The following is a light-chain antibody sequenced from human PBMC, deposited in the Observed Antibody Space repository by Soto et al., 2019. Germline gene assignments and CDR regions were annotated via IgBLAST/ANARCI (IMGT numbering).Light chain of an antibody. CDR1: TSNIGSNT. CDR2: STT. J-gene: IGLJ2*01. Sequence: QPVLTQPPSASGTPGQRVTISCSGSTSNIGSNTVNWFQQLPGTAPKLLIYSTTQRPSGVPDRFSGSKSGTSASLAISGLQSEDEADYYCATWDDSLDGLLFGGGTQLTVL. CDR3: ATWDDSLDGLL. V-gene: IGLV1-44*01.